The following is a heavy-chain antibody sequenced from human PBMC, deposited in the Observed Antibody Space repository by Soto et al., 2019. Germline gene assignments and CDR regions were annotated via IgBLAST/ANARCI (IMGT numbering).Heavy chain of an antibody. V-gene: IGHV3-9*01. CDR2: ISWNGGDI. Sequence: DVQLVESGGDLVQPGRSLRLSCAVSGFTFDDYAMHWVRQAPGKGLEWVSSISWNGGDIKYADSVKDRFTISRDNAKNSLYLLMNTLRPEDTALYYCAKGRYSGYEYYFDYWGQGTLVTVSS. CDR1: GFTFDDYA. CDR3: AKGRYSGYEYYFDY. D-gene: IGHD5-12*01. J-gene: IGHJ4*02.